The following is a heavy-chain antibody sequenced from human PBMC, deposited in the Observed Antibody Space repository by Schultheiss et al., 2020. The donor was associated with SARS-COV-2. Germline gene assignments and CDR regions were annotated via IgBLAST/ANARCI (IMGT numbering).Heavy chain of an antibody. D-gene: IGHD6-13*01. V-gene: IGHV3-53*01. Sequence: GGSLRLSCAASGITVSTNYMSWVRQAPGKGLEWVSGTSGSDGTTYYADSVKGRFTISRDNSKNTLCLQVNSLKTEDTAVYYCVRAHYSSSLYFPFYMDVWGKGTTVTVSS. J-gene: IGHJ6*03. CDR2: TSGSDGTT. CDR1: GITVSTNY. CDR3: VRAHYSSSLYFPFYMDV.